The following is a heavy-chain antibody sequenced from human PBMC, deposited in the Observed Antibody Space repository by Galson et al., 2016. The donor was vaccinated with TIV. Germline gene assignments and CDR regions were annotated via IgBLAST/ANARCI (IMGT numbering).Heavy chain of an antibody. CDR3: ARTQSCGGDCYYFEY. J-gene: IGHJ4*02. D-gene: IGHD2-21*02. CDR2: INPSGGGT. V-gene: IGHV1-46*01. CDR1: GYPVTTYY. Sequence: SVKVSCKASGYPVTTYYMHWVRQGPGQGLEWMGIINPSGGGTTYAQHFQGRLTMTRDTSTSTVYMELSSLRSEDTAVYYCARTQSCGGDCYYFEYWGQGTLVTVSS.